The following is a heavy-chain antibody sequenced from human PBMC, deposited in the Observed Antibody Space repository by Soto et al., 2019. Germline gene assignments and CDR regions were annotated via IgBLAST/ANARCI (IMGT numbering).Heavy chain of an antibody. Sequence: PGGSLRLSCAASGFTFSSYAMSWVRQAPGKGLEWVSAISGSGGSTYYADSVKGRFTISRDNSKNTLYLQMSSLRAEDTAVYYCAKGLRPYYYGMDVWGQGTTVTVSS. CDR2: ISGSGGST. V-gene: IGHV3-23*01. CDR1: GFTFSSYA. J-gene: IGHJ6*02. CDR3: AKGLRPYYYGMDV.